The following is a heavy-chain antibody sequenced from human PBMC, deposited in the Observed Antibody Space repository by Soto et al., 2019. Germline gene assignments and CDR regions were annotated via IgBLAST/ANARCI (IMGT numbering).Heavy chain of an antibody. CDR2: ISGSGGST. V-gene: IGHV3-23*01. D-gene: IGHD6-13*01. J-gene: IGHJ4*02. CDR3: AVCSSSWLGYYFDY. CDR1: GFTFSSYA. Sequence: GGSLRLSCAASGFTFSSYAMSWVRQAPGKGLEWVSAISGSGGSTYYADSVKGRFTISRDNSKNTLYLQMNSLRAEDTAVYYCAVCSSSWLGYYFDYWGQGTLVTVSS.